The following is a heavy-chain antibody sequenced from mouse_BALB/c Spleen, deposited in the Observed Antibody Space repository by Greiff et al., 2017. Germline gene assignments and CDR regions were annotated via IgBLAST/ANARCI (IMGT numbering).Heavy chain of an antibody. V-gene: IGHV1-5*01. J-gene: IGHJ2*01. Sequence: EVKLVESGTVLARPGASVKMSCKASGYSFTSYWMHWVKQRPGQGLEWIGAIYPGNSDTSYNQKFKGKAKLTAVTSASTAYMELSSLTNEDSAVYYCTRRVFYYGSSEGFDYWGQGTTLTVSS. CDR3: TRRVFYYGSSEGFDY. D-gene: IGHD1-1*01. CDR2: IYPGNSDT. CDR1: GYSFTSYW.